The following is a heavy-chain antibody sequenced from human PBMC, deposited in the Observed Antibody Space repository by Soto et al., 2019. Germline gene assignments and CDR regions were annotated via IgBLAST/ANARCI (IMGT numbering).Heavy chain of an antibody. CDR1: GGSITSYY. J-gene: IGHJ4*01. CDR3: ARRWSGTDY. CDR2: IHNSGST. Sequence: QVQLQESGPGLVKPSETLSLTCTVSGGSITSYYWSWIRQPPGKGLEWIGYIHNSGSTSYNPSLQSRVTISADVSKNQFSLDLRSVTAADTAVYYCARRWSGTDYWGHGTLVTVSS. D-gene: IGHD3-10*01. V-gene: IGHV4-59*01.